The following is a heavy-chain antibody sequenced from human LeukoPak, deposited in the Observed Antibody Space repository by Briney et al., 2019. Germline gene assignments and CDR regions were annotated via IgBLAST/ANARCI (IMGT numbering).Heavy chain of an antibody. V-gene: IGHV1-2*04. Sequence: ASVKVSCKASGYTFTTYYMHWVRQAPGQGLEWMGWINPNSGGTNYAQKFQGWVTMTRDTSISTAYMELSRLRSDDTAVYYCARAPLTIYDYVWGSYRPYFDYWGQGTLVTVSS. J-gene: IGHJ4*02. CDR3: ARAPLTIYDYVWGSYRPYFDY. D-gene: IGHD3-16*02. CDR2: INPNSGGT. CDR1: GYTFTTYY.